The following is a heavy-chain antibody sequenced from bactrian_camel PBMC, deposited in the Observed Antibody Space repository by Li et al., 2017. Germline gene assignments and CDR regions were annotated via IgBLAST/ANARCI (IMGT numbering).Heavy chain of an antibody. CDR1: GSTFRSYV. D-gene: IGHD5*01. V-gene: IGHV3S6*01. J-gene: IGHJ4*01. CDR2: LYSAGNKI. Sequence: VQLVESGGGLVQPGGSLRLSCVVSGSTFRSYVIDWVRQAPGKGLEWLSRLYSAGNKIYYAESVKGRFTISRDNGGNTMYLQMNSLEPEDTAMYYCAAAGGVGSLDRCRVATEGYRYWGQGTQVTVS. CDR3: AAAGGVGSLDRCRVATEGYRY.